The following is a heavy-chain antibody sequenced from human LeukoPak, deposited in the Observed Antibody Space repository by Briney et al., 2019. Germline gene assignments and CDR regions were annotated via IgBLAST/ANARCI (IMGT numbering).Heavy chain of an antibody. V-gene: IGHV5-51*01. CDR3: ARLDRYCSGGTCQPNWFDP. D-gene: IGHD2-15*01. J-gene: IGHJ5*02. Sequence: GESLKISCKGFGYIFTNYWIGWVRQMPGKGLEWMGIIYPADSDTRYSPSFEGQVTISADKSISTAYLHWSSLKASDTAMYYCARLDRYCSGGTCQPNWFDPWGQGTPVTVFS. CDR2: IYPADSDT. CDR1: GYIFTNYW.